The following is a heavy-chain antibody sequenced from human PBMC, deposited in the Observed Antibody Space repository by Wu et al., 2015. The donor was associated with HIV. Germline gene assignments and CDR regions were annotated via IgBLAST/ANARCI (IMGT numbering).Heavy chain of an antibody. CDR1: GYIFTDYG. J-gene: IGHJ4*02. V-gene: IGHV1-18*01. CDR3: ARGHYYDSSSSPMY. D-gene: IGHD3-22*01. CDR2: ISAQNGNT. Sequence: VQSGGEVKKPGASVRIACKSSGYIFTDYGIHWVRQAPGEGLEWMGWISAQNGNTKYAQKFQDRVMVTTETSSSTAYMELKSLRSDDSGVYFCARGHYYDSSSSPMYWGPGSRVTVSS.